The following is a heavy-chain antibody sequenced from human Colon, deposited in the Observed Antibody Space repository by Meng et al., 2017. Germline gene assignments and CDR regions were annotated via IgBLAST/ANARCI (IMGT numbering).Heavy chain of an antibody. V-gene: IGHV7-4-1*02. Sequence: VQLVQSGSELKKSGASGKVSCKASGSTFTSYAMNWVRQAPGQGLEWMGWINTYTGNPTYAQGFTGRFVFSLDTSVSAAYLQISSLKAEDTAVYYCATIAAAGIAYWGQGTLVTVSS. J-gene: IGHJ4*02. CDR2: INTYTGNP. D-gene: IGHD6-13*01. CDR3: ATIAAAGIAY. CDR1: GSTFTSYA.